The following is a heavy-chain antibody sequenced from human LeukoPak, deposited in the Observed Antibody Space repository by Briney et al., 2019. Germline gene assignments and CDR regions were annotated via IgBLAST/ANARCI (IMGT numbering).Heavy chain of an antibody. CDR3: ARVAWSGSYVNYSYMDV. J-gene: IGHJ6*03. V-gene: IGHV4-39*07. Sequence: SETLSLTCAVSGGSISSGGYSWSWIRQPPGKGLEWIGSIYYSGSTYYNPSLKSRVTISVDTSQNQFSLKLSSVTAADTAVYYCARVAWSGSYVNYSYMDVWGKGTTVTISS. CDR2: IYYSGST. CDR1: GGSISSGGYS. D-gene: IGHD3-16*01.